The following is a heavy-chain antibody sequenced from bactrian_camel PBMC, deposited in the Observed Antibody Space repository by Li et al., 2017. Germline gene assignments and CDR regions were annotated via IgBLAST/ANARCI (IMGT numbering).Heavy chain of an antibody. V-gene: IGHV3-3*01. CDR2: IDWDGST. J-gene: IGHJ4*01. CDR1: GYTYSSYC. Sequence: HVQLVESGGGSVQAGGSLGLSCAASGYTYSSYCMGWFRQAPAKEREGVAGIDWDGSTTYAHSVRGRFVISKDNAKNTMNLQMNNLEPDDTATCYCAALGGRTGAIYCDYAADYDYWGQGTQVTVS. CDR3: AALGGRTGAIYCDYAADYDY. D-gene: IGHD4*01.